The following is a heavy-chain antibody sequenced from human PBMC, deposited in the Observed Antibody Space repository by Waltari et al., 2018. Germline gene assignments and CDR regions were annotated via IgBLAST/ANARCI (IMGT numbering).Heavy chain of an antibody. CDR2: IRQDGSEK. J-gene: IGHJ4*02. D-gene: IGHD6-19*01. V-gene: IGHV3-7*01. Sequence: VQLVESGGGLVQPGGSRRLACAASGFTFSAFWMSWVRLAPGKGPEWVAIIRQDGSEKLYVDSVKGRFTISRDNAKNSVYLQMNFLRAEDTAVYYCAGSTGWLLESWGQGTLVTVSS. CDR1: GFTFSAFW. CDR3: AGSTGWLLES.